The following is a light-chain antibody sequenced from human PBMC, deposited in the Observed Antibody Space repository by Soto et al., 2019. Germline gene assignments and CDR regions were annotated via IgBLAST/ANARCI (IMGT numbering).Light chain of an antibody. CDR3: QQSYSTLWT. CDR1: QSISRY. Sequence: DIQKTPSPSSLYASVGDRVTITCPASQSISRYLNWYQQKPGKAPKLLIYAASSLQSGVPSRFSGSGSGTDFTLTISSLQPEDFATYYCQQSYSTLWTFGQGTKVDIK. CDR2: AAS. V-gene: IGKV1-39*01. J-gene: IGKJ1*01.